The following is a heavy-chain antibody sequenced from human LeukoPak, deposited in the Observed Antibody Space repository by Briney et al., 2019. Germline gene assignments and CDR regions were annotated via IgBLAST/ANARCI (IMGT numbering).Heavy chain of an antibody. Sequence: GGSLRLSCAASGFTFSNYWMTWVRQAPGKGLEWVANIKEDGSEKYYVDSVKGRFTFSRDNAKNSLYLQMNSLRAEDTAVYYCARGRGISWGQGTLVTVPS. CDR1: GFTFSNYW. CDR3: ARGRGIS. D-gene: IGHD2-2*01. J-gene: IGHJ4*02. V-gene: IGHV3-7*01. CDR2: IKEDGSEK.